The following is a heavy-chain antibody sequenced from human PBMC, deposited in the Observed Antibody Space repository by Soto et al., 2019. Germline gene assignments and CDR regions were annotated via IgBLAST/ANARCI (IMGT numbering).Heavy chain of an antibody. V-gene: IGHV1-46*03. J-gene: IGHJ4*02. D-gene: IGHD1-26*01. Sequence: GASVKVSCKASGYTFTSKNMHWVQQAPGQGLEWMGVINPSVGSTTYAQKFQGRVTMTRDTSTSTVYMEVSSLRSEDTAVYYCASTLGARFDYWGQGTLVTVSS. CDR2: INPSVGST. CDR1: GYTFTSKN. CDR3: ASTLGARFDY.